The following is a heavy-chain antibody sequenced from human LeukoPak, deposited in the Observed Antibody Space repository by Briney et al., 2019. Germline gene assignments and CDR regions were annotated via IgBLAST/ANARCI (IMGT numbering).Heavy chain of an antibody. V-gene: IGHV1-69*05. D-gene: IGHD3-10*01. CDR1: GGTFSSYA. CDR3: ALNTLGGLSMVRP. Sequence: GASVKVSCKASGGTFSSYAISWVRQAPGQGLEWMGGIIPIFGTANYAQKFQGRVTITTDESTSTAYMELSSLRSEDTAVYYCALNTLGGLSMVRPWGQGTLVTVSS. CDR2: IIPIFGTA. J-gene: IGHJ5*02.